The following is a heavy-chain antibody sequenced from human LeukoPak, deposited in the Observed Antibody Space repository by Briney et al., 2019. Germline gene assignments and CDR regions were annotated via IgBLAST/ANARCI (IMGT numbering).Heavy chain of an antibody. CDR1: GGSFDGYY. CDR3: ATAGSWQGALDY. V-gene: IGHV4-34*01. D-gene: IGHD6-13*01. Sequence: SETLSLTCAVYGGSFDGYYWSWFRQAPGGGLEWIAEVNHREVTHYNPSLKSRVTILADASKNQFSLKLTSVTAADTAVYYCATAGSWQGALDYWGQGTLVTVSS. J-gene: IGHJ4*02. CDR2: VNHREVT.